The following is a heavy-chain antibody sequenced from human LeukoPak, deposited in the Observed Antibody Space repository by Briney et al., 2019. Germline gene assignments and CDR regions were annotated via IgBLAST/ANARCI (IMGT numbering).Heavy chain of an antibody. CDR3: VRDHRGMDV. V-gene: IGHV3-43*02. Sequence: PGGSLRLSCAPAGFTFADYAMHWVRQSPGKGLEWVALISGDGGSTYYADSVKGRLIISRDNSKNSLYLQMNSLRTEDTALYYCVRDHRGMDVWGQGTTVTVSS. CDR1: GFTFADYA. J-gene: IGHJ6*02. D-gene: IGHD1-14*01. CDR2: ISGDGGST.